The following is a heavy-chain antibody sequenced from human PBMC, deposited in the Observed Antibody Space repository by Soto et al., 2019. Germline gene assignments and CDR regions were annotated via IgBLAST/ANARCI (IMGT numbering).Heavy chain of an antibody. V-gene: IGHV3-48*02. Sequence: DVQLVESGGGLVQPGGSLRLSCVVSGFTFSSYNMNWVRQAQGKGLEWVSHISSGSNTIYYTDSVKGRFTISRDNAKNSLYLQMNSLRDDDTSVYYCARGRAGSFDYWGQGTLVTVSS. J-gene: IGHJ4*02. CDR3: ARGRAGSFDY. CDR2: ISSGSNTI. CDR1: GFTFSSYN. D-gene: IGHD3-10*01.